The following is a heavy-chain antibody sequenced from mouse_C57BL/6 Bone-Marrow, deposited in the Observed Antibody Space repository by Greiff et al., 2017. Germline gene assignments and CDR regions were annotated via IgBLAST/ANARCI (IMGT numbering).Heavy chain of an antibody. CDR1: GYTFTSYG. J-gene: IGHJ4*01. D-gene: IGHD2-2*01. CDR3: ASLPHGYDDAMDY. CDR2: IYPRSGNT. Sequence: QVQLQQSGAELARPGASVKLSCKASGYTFTSYGISWVKQRTGQGLEWIGEIYPRSGNTYYNEKFKGKATLTADKSSSTAYMERRSLTSEDSAVYFCASLPHGYDDAMDYWGQGTSVTVSS. V-gene: IGHV1-81*01.